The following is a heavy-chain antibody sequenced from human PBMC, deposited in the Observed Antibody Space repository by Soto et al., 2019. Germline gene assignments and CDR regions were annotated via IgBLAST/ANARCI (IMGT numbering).Heavy chain of an antibody. J-gene: IGHJ4*02. V-gene: IGHV3-30-3*01. CDR1: GFTFSNYA. D-gene: IGHD2-2*01. CDR3: ARERFSIAFDY. Sequence: QVQLVESGGGVVQPGRSLRLSCAASGFTFSNYAVHWVRQAPGKGLEWMAVISYDGNSKYYADSVKGRFTISRDNSKDTLFLQVNSLRAEDTAVYYCARERFSIAFDYWGQGTLVTVSS. CDR2: ISYDGNSK.